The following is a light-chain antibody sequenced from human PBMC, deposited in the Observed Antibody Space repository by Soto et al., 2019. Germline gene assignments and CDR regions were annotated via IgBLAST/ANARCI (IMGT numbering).Light chain of an antibody. J-gene: IGLJ1*01. CDR3: AAWDDSLNGFYV. Sequence: QSVLTQPPSASGTPGQRVTISCSGSSSNIGSNYVYWYQHLPGTAPTLLIFSNNQRPSGVPARFSGSKSGTSASLAISGLQAGDEGDYYCAAWDDSLNGFYVFGTGTKVTV. V-gene: IGLV1-44*01. CDR1: SSNIGSNY. CDR2: SNN.